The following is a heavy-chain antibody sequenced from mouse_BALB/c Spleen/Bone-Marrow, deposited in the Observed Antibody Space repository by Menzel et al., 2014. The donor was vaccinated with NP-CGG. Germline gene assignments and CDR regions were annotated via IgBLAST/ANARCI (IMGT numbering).Heavy chain of an antibody. CDR1: GYTFTDYW. J-gene: IGHJ4*01. Sequence: ESGAELVMPGASVKVSCKASGYTFTDYWMHWVKQRPGQGLEWIGAIDTSDSYTSYNQKFKGKATLTVDESSSTAYMQLSSLTSEDSAVYYCAREDYGYGAMDYWGQGTSVTVSS. CDR3: AREDYGYGAMDY. CDR2: IDTSDSYT. D-gene: IGHD2-2*01. V-gene: IGHV1-69*01.